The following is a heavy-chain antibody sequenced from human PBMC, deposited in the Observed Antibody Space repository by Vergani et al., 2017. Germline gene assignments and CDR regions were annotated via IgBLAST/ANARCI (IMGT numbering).Heavy chain of an antibody. Sequence: EVQLVESGGGLVKPGGSLRLSCAASGFTFSNAWMSWVRQAPGKGLEWVGRIKSKTDGGTTDYAAPVKGRFTISRDDSKTTLYLQMNSLKTEDTAVYYCTTEVNDFWSGYYGDFDYWGQGTLVTVSS. D-gene: IGHD3-3*01. CDR2: IKSKTDGGTT. J-gene: IGHJ4*02. V-gene: IGHV3-15*01. CDR3: TTEVNDFWSGYYGDFDY. CDR1: GFTFSNAW.